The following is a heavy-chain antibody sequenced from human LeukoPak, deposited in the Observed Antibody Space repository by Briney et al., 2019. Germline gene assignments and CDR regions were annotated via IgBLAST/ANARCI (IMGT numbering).Heavy chain of an antibody. V-gene: IGHV4-34*01. D-gene: IGHD3-22*01. CDR1: GGSSSGYY. Sequence: SETLSLTCAVYGGSSSGYYWSWIRQPPGKGLEWIGEINHSGSTNYNPSLKSRVTISVDTSKNQFSLKLSSVTAADTAVYYCARWYYDSSGLDYWGQGTLVTVSS. J-gene: IGHJ4*02. CDR2: INHSGST. CDR3: ARWYYDSSGLDY.